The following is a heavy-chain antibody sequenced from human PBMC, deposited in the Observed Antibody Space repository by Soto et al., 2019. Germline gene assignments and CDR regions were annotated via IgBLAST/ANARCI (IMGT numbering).Heavy chain of an antibody. V-gene: IGHV3-48*03. CDR2: FGSSGGTI. CDR3: AREDIVVMVATPDYYYGMDV. J-gene: IGHJ6*02. Sequence: HPGGSLRLSCAASGFTFSSYEMNWVCEAPGKGWGWVSYFGSSGGTIYYADSVKGRFTISRDNARNSLYLQMNSLTAEDTAVYYCAREDIVVMVATPDYYYGMDVWAQGTTVTVSS. D-gene: IGHD2-15*01. CDR1: GFTFSSYE.